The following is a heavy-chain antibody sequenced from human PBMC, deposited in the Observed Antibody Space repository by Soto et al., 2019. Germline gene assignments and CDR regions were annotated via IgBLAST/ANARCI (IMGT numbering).Heavy chain of an antibody. CDR2: IYYSGST. Sequence: QVQLQESGPGLVKPSETLSLTCTVSGGSISSYYWSWIRQPPGKGLEWIGYIYYSGSTNYNPSLKSRVTISVDTSKNQFSLKLSSVTAADTAVYYCAIGPTYYDILTGYVHYYYYGMDVWGQGTTVTVSS. V-gene: IGHV4-59*01. CDR1: GGSISSYY. CDR3: AIGPTYYDILTGYVHYYYYGMDV. D-gene: IGHD3-9*01. J-gene: IGHJ6*02.